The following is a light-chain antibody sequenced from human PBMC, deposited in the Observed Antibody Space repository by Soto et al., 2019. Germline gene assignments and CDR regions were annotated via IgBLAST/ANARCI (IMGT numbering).Light chain of an antibody. CDR2: KAS. Sequence: DVQMIQSRSTLSASVGDRVTITCRASQSISSWLAWYQQKPGKAPKLLIYKASSLESGVPSRFSGSGSGTEFTLTISSLQPDDFATYYCQQYNSYSRTFGQGTKVDI. J-gene: IGKJ1*01. V-gene: IGKV1-5*03. CDR1: QSISSW. CDR3: QQYNSYSRT.